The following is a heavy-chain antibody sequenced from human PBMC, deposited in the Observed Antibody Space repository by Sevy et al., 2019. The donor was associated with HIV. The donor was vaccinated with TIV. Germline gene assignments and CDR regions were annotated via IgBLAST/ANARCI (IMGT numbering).Heavy chain of an antibody. CDR2: ISYDGSNK. CDR3: AKGPRSGYLYYFDY. V-gene: IGHV3-30*18. CDR1: GFTFSDYG. D-gene: IGHD3-22*01. Sequence: GGSLRLSCAASGFTFSDYGMQWVRQAPGKGLEWVAVISYDGSNKYYADSVKGRFTISRDNSKNTLYLQMNSLRAEDTAVYYCAKGPRSGYLYYFDYWGQGTLVTVSS. J-gene: IGHJ4*02.